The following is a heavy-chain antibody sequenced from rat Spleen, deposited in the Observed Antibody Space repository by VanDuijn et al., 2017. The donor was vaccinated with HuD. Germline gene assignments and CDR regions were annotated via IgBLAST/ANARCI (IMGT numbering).Heavy chain of an antibody. V-gene: IGHV2-13*01. CDR3: TSPFRWFAY. J-gene: IGHJ3*01. Sequence: QVQLKESGPGLVQSSLTLSLTCTVSGFSLSNYGVFWVRQPPGKGLEWMGAIWSGGITDYNSALKSRLSINRDTSKSQVFLKMNSLQTEDTAIYFCTSPFRWFAYWGQGTLVTVSS. CDR2: IWSGGIT. CDR1: GFSLSNYG.